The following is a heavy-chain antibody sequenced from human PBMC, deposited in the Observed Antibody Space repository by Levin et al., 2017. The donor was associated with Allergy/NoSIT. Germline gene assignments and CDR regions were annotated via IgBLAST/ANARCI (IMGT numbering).Heavy chain of an antibody. D-gene: IGHD1-26*01. CDR2: INGDGSST. J-gene: IGHJ4*02. Sequence: PGESLKISCAASGFTFSSYWMHWVRQAPGKGLVWVSRINGDGSSTNYADSVKGRFTISRDNAKNTLYLQMNSLRSDDTAVYYCARALIVGATSGGDYWGQGTLVTVSS. CDR1: GFTFSSYW. V-gene: IGHV3-74*01. CDR3: ARALIVGATSGGDY.